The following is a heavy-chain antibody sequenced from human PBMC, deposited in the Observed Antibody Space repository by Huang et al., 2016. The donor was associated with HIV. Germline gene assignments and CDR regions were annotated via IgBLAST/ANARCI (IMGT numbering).Heavy chain of an antibody. CDR3: ARERMMSWLDDHDAFDI. Sequence: QVQLQQWGAGLLKPSETLSLTCAVYGGSFRGYYWSWIRQYPGKGLEWIGEINHSGSTNYNPSTKSRLTIAVDTSKNQFSLKLSSVTAADTAVYYCARERMMSWLDDHDAFDIWGQGTMVTVSS. V-gene: IGHV4-34*01. CDR2: INHSGST. J-gene: IGHJ3*02. CDR1: GGSFRGYY. D-gene: IGHD1-1*01.